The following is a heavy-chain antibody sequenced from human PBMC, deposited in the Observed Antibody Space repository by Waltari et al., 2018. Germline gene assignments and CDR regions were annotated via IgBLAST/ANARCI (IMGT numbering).Heavy chain of an antibody. CDR3: ARDSFPFYDSSGYYPDY. CDR1: GFTFNTYW. J-gene: IGHJ4*02. Sequence: EVQLVESGGGLVQPGGSLRLSCAASGFTFNTYWMTWVRQAPGKRVEGVANNKEDGREKYYVDCVKGRFTISRDNAKNALYLQMNSLRAEDTAVYYCARDSFPFYDSSGYYPDYWGPGTLVTVSS. CDR2: NKEDGREK. D-gene: IGHD3-22*01. V-gene: IGHV3-7*01.